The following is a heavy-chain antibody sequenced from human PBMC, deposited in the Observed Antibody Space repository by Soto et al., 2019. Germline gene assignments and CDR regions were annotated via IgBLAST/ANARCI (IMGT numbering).Heavy chain of an antibody. J-gene: IGHJ4*02. CDR2: ISGSGGGT. Sequence: GGSLRLSCAASGFTFSSYAVSWVRQAPGKGLEWVSSISGSGGGTYYADSVKGRFTFSRDNSKNTLYLQMNSLRAEDTAVYYCAKFGMATTKRSPPYYIDYWGQGALVTVSS. V-gene: IGHV3-23*01. CDR1: GFTFSSYA. CDR3: AKFGMATTKRSPPYYIDY. D-gene: IGHD1-1*01.